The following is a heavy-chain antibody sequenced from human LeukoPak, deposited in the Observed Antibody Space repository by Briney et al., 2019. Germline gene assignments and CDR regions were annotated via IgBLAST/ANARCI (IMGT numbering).Heavy chain of an antibody. J-gene: IGHJ4*02. D-gene: IGHD5-24*01. Sequence: GGSLRLSCAASGFTFSNYWMSWVRQAPGKGLEWVANIKQDGSEKYYVDSVKGRFTISRDNAKNSLYLQMSSLRAEDTAVYYCARDSIGRGQTPYYFDYWGQGTLVTVSS. CDR3: ARDSIGRGQTPYYFDY. CDR1: GFTFSNYW. V-gene: IGHV3-7*01. CDR2: IKQDGSEK.